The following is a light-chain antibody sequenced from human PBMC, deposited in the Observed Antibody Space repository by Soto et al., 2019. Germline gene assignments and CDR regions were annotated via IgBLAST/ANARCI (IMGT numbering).Light chain of an antibody. CDR3: AVWDDNLKGL. V-gene: IGLV1-44*01. Sequence: QSVLTQPPSMSGTPGQRVTISCSGSRSNIGGNAVTWYQQVPGTAPKLLIYANDQRPSGVSDRFSGSKSATSASLANSGLQSEDEADYYCAVWDDNLKGLFGGGTQLTVL. J-gene: IGLJ2*01. CDR2: AND. CDR1: RSNIGGNA.